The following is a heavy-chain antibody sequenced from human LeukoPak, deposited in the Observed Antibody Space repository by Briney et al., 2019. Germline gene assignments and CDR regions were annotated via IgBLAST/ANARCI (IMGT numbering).Heavy chain of an antibody. CDR1: GDSTNNYY. CDR2: IYTSGST. V-gene: IGHV4-4*07. J-gene: IGHJ4*02. Sequence: SETLSLTCSVSGDSTNNYYWSWIRQPAGKGLEWIGRIYTSGSTNYNPSLKSRVTMSVDTSKNQFSLKLSSVTAADTAVYYCAREDGYNSPYYWGQGTLVTVSS. D-gene: IGHD5-24*01. CDR3: AREDGYNSPYY.